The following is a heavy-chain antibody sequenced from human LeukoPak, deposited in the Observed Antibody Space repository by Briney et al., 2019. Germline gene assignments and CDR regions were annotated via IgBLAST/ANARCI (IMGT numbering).Heavy chain of an antibody. V-gene: IGHV1-46*01. CDR3: ARDQEAFDY. CDR2: IYPRDGST. J-gene: IGHJ4*02. CDR1: GYSFTSDY. Sequence: ASVKVSCKASGYSFTSDYIHWVRQAPGQGLEWMGMIYPRDGSTSYAQKFQGRVTVTRDTSTSTVHMELSGLRSEDTAVYYCARDQEAFDYWGQGTLVTVSS.